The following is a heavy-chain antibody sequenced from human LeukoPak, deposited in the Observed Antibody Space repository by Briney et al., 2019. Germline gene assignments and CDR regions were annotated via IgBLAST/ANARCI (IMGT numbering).Heavy chain of an antibody. CDR2: ISYDGSNK. V-gene: IGHV3-30*03. J-gene: IGHJ4*02. D-gene: IGHD6-19*01. Sequence: GGPLRLSCAASGFTFSSYGMHWVRQAPGKGLEWVAVISYDGSNKYYADSVKGRFTISRDNSKNTLYLQMNSLRAEDTAVYYCATHLIAVAGINSDYWGQGTLVTVSS. CDR1: GFTFSSYG. CDR3: ATHLIAVAGINSDY.